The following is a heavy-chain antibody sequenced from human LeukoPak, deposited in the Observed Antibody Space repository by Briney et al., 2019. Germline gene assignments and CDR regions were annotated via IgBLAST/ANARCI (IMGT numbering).Heavy chain of an antibody. CDR3: ARGNSRSLLPYYFDY. J-gene: IGHJ4*02. D-gene: IGHD2-21*01. V-gene: IGHV1-69*13. CDR1: GGTFSSYA. CDR2: IIPIFGTA. Sequence: ASVKVSCKASGGTFSSYAISWVRQAPGQGLEWMGGIIPIFGTANYAQKFQGRVTITADESTSTAYMELSSLRSEDTAVYYCARGNSRSLLPYYFDYWGQGTLVTVSS.